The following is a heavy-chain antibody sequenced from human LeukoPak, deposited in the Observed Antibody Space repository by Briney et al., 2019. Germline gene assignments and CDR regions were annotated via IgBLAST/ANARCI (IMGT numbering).Heavy chain of an antibody. J-gene: IGHJ4*02. CDR1: AGSISSYY. Sequence: PSETLSLTCTVSAGSISSYYWSWNRQPPGKGLEWIVRIYTSGSNNYNPSLKSRVTMSVDTSKNQFYLKLSSVTAADTAVYYCARDVPYSSGHTYYFDYWGQGTLVTVSS. CDR2: IYTSGSN. CDR3: ARDVPYSSGHTYYFDY. D-gene: IGHD6-19*01. V-gene: IGHV4-4*07.